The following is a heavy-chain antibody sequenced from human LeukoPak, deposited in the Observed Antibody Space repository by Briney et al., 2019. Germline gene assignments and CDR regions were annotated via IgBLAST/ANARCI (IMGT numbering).Heavy chain of an antibody. CDR1: GGSISSNSYY. Sequence: PGGSLRLSCTVSGGSISSNSYYWGWIRQPPGKGLEWIGNIFYSGSTYYHPSLKSRVTISVDTSKNQFSLKLSSVTAADTAVYYCARLGPGYSSTWSNDALAIWGQGTVVTVSS. J-gene: IGHJ3*02. CDR3: ARLGPGYSSTWSNDALAI. V-gene: IGHV4-39*01. D-gene: IGHD6-13*01. CDR2: IFYSGST.